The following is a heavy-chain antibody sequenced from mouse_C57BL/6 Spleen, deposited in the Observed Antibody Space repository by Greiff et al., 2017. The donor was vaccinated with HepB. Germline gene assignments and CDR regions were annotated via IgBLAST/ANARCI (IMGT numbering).Heavy chain of an antibody. CDR3: AREDYGSSPFAMDY. Sequence: VQLKQSGPELVKPGASVKIPCKASGYTFTDYNMDWVKQSHGKSLEWIGDINPNNGGTIYNQKFKGKATLTVDKSSSTAYMELRSLTSEDTAVYYCAREDYGSSPFAMDYWGQGTSVTVSS. J-gene: IGHJ4*01. CDR2: INPNNGGT. V-gene: IGHV1-18*01. CDR1: GYTFTDYN. D-gene: IGHD1-1*01.